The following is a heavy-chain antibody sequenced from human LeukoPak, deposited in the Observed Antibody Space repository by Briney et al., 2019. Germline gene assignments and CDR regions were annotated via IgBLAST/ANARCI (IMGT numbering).Heavy chain of an antibody. CDR2: IGGRDTRI. CDR3: EREGQYCSSSVCQFDY. V-gene: IGHV3-23*01. J-gene: IGHJ4*02. CDR1: GFNFGSHD. D-gene: IGHD2-2*01. Sequence: GGSLRLSCVGSGFNFGSHDMIWVRQAPGKGLEWVSDIGGRDTRINYADSVKGRFTISRDNSKNTVYLQMSSLRVEDTAIYYCEREGQYCSSSVCQFDYWGQGTLVTVSS.